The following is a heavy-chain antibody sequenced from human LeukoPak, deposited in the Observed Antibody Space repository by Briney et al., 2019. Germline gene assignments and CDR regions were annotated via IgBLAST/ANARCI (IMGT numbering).Heavy chain of an antibody. V-gene: IGHV1-18*01. CDR3: ARDFFRGITGPFGP. J-gene: IGHJ5*02. CDR1: GDTFTSYG. Sequence: ASVKVSCKASGDTFTSYGISWVRQAPGQGLEWMGWISAYNGNTNYAQKLQGRVTMTTDTSTSTAYMELRSLRSDDTAVYYCARDFFRGITGPFGPWGQGTLVTVSS. CDR2: ISAYNGNT. D-gene: IGHD1-20*01.